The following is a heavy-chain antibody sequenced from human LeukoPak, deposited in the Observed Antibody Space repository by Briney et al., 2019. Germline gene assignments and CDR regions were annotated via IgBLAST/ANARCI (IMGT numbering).Heavy chain of an antibody. D-gene: IGHD6-19*01. CDR1: GGSFSGYY. V-gene: IGHV4-34*01. CDR2: INHSGST. CDR3: ARVAGYYYYYYMDV. J-gene: IGHJ6*03. Sequence: PSETLSLTCAVYGGSFSGYYWSWIRQPPGKVLEWIGEINHSGSTNYNPSLKSRVTISVDTSKNQFSLKLSSVTAADTAVYHCARVAGYYYYYYMDVWGKGTTVTISS.